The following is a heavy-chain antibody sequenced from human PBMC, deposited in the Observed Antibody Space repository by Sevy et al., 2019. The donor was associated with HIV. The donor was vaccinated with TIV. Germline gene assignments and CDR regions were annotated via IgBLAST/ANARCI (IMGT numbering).Heavy chain of an antibody. V-gene: IGHV4-61*01. D-gene: IGHD2-15*01. Sequence: SETLSLTCTVSGGSVSSGSYYWSWIRQPPGQGLEWIGYIYYSGNTNYNPSLKSRVTISVDTSKNQFSLKLSSVTAADTAVYYCARDLRYCSGGSCHAFDYWGQGTLVTVSS. J-gene: IGHJ4*02. CDR1: GGSVSSGSYY. CDR3: ARDLRYCSGGSCHAFDY. CDR2: IYYSGNT.